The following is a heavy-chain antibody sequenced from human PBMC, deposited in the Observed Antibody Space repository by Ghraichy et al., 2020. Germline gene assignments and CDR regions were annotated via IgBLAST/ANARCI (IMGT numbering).Heavy chain of an antibody. CDR3: ARDDRTFPNDKMDV. CDR1: GGSISFGGNY. D-gene: IGHD2-21*01. CDR2: IHYGGDA. J-gene: IGHJ6*02. Sequence: SETLSLTCSVSGGSISFGGNYWTWIRQYPGKGLEWIGYIHYGGDAYYNPTLKSRAAMSIDTSKSQFSLDLSSVTAADTAVYYCARDDRTFPNDKMDVWGQGTTVIVSS. V-gene: IGHV4-31*03.